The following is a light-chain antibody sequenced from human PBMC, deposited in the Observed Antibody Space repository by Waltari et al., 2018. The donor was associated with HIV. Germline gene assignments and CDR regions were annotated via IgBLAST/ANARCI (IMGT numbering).Light chain of an antibody. V-gene: IGLV2-14*01. CDR2: EVS. Sequence: QSALTQPASVSGSPGQSITITCTGTSSDIGAYTYVSWYQQHPGKAPKLIIYEVSNRPSGVSNRFSGSKSGNTASLTISGLQAEDEADYYCTSYIHPTTRVFGGGTKLTVL. CDR3: TSYIHPTTRV. J-gene: IGLJ2*01. CDR1: SSDIGAYTY.